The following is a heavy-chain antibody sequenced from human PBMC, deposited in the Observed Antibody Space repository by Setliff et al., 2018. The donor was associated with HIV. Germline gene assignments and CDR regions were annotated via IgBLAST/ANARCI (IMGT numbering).Heavy chain of an antibody. D-gene: IGHD3-16*01. J-gene: IGHJ6*02. CDR1: GYTFTTYA. V-gene: IGHV1-3*01. CDR3: ARNGGPYAGGALYYYYGMDV. CDR2: INAGNGNT. Sequence: VKVSCKASGYTFTTYAMHWVRQAPGQRLEWMGWINAGNGNTKYSQKFQGRVTITRDTSASTAYMELSSLRSGDTAVYYCARNGGPYAGGALYYYYGMDVWGQGTTVTVSS.